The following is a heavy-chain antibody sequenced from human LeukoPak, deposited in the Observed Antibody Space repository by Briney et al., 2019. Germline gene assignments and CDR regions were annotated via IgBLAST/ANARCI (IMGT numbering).Heavy chain of an antibody. CDR2: ISGSGGST. CDR1: GFTFSSYA. J-gene: IGHJ4*02. D-gene: IGHD2-2*01. Sequence: GGSLRLSCAASGFTFSSYAMSWVRQAPGKGLEWVSAISGSGGSTYYADSVKGRFTISRDNSKNTLYLQMNSLRAEDTAVYYCILRTYQLLRLDYWGQGTLVTVSS. V-gene: IGHV3-23*01. CDR3: ILRTYQLLRLDY.